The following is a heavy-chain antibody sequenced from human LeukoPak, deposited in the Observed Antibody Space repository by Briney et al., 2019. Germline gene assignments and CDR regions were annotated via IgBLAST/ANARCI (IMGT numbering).Heavy chain of an antibody. CDR3: ARGPRYYDILTGFHPYYYYGMDV. Sequence: SEPLSLTCAVYGGSFSGYYWSWIGQPPGKGLEWMGEINHIGSTNYNPSLKSRVSISVDTSKNQFSLMLSSVTAADTAVYYCARGPRYYDILTGFHPYYYYGMDVWGQGTTVTVSS. CDR1: GGSFSGYY. D-gene: IGHD3-9*01. J-gene: IGHJ6*02. V-gene: IGHV4-34*01. CDR2: INHIGST.